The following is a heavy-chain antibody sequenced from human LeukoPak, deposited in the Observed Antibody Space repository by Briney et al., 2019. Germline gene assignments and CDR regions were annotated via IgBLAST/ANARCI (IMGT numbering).Heavy chain of an antibody. CDR1: GFTFSTFA. J-gene: IGHJ3*02. V-gene: IGHV3-21*01. CDR3: AREREQWHAFDI. Sequence: GGSLRLSCAASGFTFSTFAMIWVRQPPGKGLEWVSSISSSSSYIYYADSVKGRFTISRDNAKNSLYLQMNSLRAEDTAVYFCAREREQWHAFDIWGQGTMVTVSS. D-gene: IGHD6-19*01. CDR2: ISSSSSYI.